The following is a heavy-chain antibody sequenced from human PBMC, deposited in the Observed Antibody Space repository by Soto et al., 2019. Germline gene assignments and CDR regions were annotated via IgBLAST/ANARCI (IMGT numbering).Heavy chain of an antibody. CDR2: IWYDGSNK. J-gene: IGHJ6*02. CDR3: ARDPPVGATAPYYYYGMVV. Sequence: SLRLSCATSGFTFSSYGMHWVRQAPGKGLEWVAVIWYDGSNKYYADSVKGRFTISRDNSKNTLYLQMNSLRAEDTAVYYCARDPPVGATAPYYYYGMVVWDQGT. CDR1: GFTFSSYG. V-gene: IGHV3-33*01. D-gene: IGHD1-26*01.